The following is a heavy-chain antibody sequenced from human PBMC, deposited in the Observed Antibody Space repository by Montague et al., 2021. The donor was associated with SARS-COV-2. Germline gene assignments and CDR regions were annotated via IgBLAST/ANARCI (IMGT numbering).Heavy chain of an antibody. D-gene: IGHD3-10*01. V-gene: IGHV4-34*01. CDR2: INRIGHT. CDR3: ARQPVLLWFGELFRGGGMDV. Sequence: SETLSLTCAVYGGSFGVHYWSWVRQPPGKGLEWIGEINRIGHTNYNPSLESRFTISVDTSKNQFSLKLSSVTAADTAVYYCARQPVLLWFGELFRGGGMDVWGQGTTVTVSS. J-gene: IGHJ6*02. CDR1: GGSFGVHY.